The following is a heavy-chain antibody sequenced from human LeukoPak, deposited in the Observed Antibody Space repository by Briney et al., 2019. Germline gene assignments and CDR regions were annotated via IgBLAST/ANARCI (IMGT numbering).Heavy chain of an antibody. CDR3: AREGGPYDSSGYYYAYFDY. Sequence: TGGSLRLSCAASGFIVGNNYMSWVRQAPGKGLEWVSVIYRDGSTYYADSVKGRFTISRDNSKNTLFLQTNSLRAEDTAVYYCAREGGPYDSSGYYYAYFDYWGQGTLVTVSS. V-gene: IGHV3-66*01. CDR2: IYRDGST. D-gene: IGHD3-22*01. J-gene: IGHJ4*02. CDR1: GFIVGNNY.